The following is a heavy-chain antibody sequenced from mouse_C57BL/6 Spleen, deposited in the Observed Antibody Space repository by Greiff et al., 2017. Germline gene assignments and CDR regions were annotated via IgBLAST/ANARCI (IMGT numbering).Heavy chain of an antibody. Sequence: QVQLQQPGAELVKPGASVKLSCKASGYTFTSYWMQWVKQRPGQGLEWIGEIDPSDSYTNYNQQFKGKATLTVDTSSSTAYMQLSSLPSEVSAVYYCARWDSNYYFDYWGQGTTRTVSS. V-gene: IGHV1-50*01. D-gene: IGHD2-5*01. CDR3: ARWDSNYYFDY. J-gene: IGHJ2*01. CDR1: GYTFTSYW. CDR2: IDPSDSYT.